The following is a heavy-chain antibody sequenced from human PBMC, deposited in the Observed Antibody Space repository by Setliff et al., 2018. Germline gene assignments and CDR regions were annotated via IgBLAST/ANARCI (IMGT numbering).Heavy chain of an antibody. D-gene: IGHD2-21*01. CDR3: ARVPLMIAIRHAFDI. CDR1: GGSFSGYY. J-gene: IGHJ3*02. CDR2: INHSGST. Sequence: PSETLSLTCAVYGGSFSGYYWSWIRQPPGKGLEWIGEINHSGSTYYNPSLKSRVTISVDTSKNQFSLKLSSVTAADTAVYYCARVPLMIAIRHAFDIWGQGTMVTVSS. V-gene: IGHV4-34*01.